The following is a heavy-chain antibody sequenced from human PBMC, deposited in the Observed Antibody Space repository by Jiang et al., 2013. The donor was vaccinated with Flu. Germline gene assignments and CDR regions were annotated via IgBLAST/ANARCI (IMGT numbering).Heavy chain of an antibody. Sequence: NITTTIIYYADSVKGRFTISRDNAKNSLYLQMNSLRAEDTAVYYCASPVGGIDYWGQGTLVTVSS. J-gene: IGHJ4*02. CDR2: NITTTII. D-gene: IGHD6-19*01. CDR3: ASPVGGIDY. V-gene: IGHV3-69-1*02.